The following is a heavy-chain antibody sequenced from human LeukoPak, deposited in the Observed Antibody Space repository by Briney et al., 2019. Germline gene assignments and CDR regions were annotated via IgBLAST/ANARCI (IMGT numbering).Heavy chain of an antibody. Sequence: PGGSLRLSCAASGFTFSSYGMHWVRQAPGKGLEWVAFIRYDGSNKYYADSVKGRFTISRDNSKNTLYLQMNSLRAEDTAVYYCAKVSGVLAAAGYNYMDVWGKGTTVTISS. D-gene: IGHD6-13*01. CDR3: AKVSGVLAAAGYNYMDV. J-gene: IGHJ6*03. V-gene: IGHV3-30*02. CDR2: IRYDGSNK. CDR1: GFTFSSYG.